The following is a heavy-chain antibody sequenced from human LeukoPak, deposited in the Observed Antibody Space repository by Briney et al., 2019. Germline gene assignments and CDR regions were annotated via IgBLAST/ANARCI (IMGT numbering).Heavy chain of an antibody. V-gene: IGHV3-48*02. CDR3: ARGPSGNYGSGGWAEY. CDR2: ISSISTSTI. J-gene: IGHJ4*02. CDR1: GFTFSSYS. D-gene: IGHD3-10*01. Sequence: GGSLRLSCAASGFTFSSYSMNWVRQAPGKGLERVSYISSISTSTIYYADSAKGRFTISRDNAKNSVYLQMNSLRDEDTAVYYCARGPSGNYGSGGWAEYWGQGTLVTVSS.